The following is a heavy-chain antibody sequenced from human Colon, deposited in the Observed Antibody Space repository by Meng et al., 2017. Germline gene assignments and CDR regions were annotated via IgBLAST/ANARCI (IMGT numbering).Heavy chain of an antibody. J-gene: IGHJ3*02. D-gene: IGHD3-22*01. V-gene: IGHV3-53*01. Sequence: GESLKISCAASGFPVRSNYMSWVRQAPGKGLEWVSVIYSGGSTYYADSVKARFTISRDNSKNTLYLQMNSLRAEDTAVYYCARERINDYYDSSGYSRTPRGAFDIWGQGTMATFPS. CDR2: IYSGGST. CDR1: GFPVRSNY. CDR3: ARERINDYYDSSGYSRTPRGAFDI.